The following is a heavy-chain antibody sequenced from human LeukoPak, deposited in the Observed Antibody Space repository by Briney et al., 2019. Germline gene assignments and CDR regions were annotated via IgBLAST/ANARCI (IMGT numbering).Heavy chain of an antibody. Sequence: SETLSLTCTVSGASISTYYWSWLRQPPGKGLEWIGCIYDTGSTIYNPSLKSGVAISVDTSKNQVSLKLSSVTAADTAMYYCARKDGDGWGQGTLVTVSS. D-gene: IGHD5-24*01. CDR3: ARKDGDG. J-gene: IGHJ4*02. V-gene: IGHV4-59*01. CDR1: GASISTYY. CDR2: IYDTGST.